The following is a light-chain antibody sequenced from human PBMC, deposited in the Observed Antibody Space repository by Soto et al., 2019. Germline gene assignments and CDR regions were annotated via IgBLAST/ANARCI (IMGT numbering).Light chain of an antibody. J-gene: IGKJ2*01. CDR1: QDISIY. CDR2: DAS. Sequence: DIQMTQSPSSLSASVGDRVTITCRASQDISIYLNWFQQKPGKAPKLLIYDASNLEKGVPSRFTGSGSGTDFTLTINSRQPEEIATYYCQQYNVVPPTFGQGTRLEI. CDR3: QQYNVVPPT. V-gene: IGKV1-33*01.